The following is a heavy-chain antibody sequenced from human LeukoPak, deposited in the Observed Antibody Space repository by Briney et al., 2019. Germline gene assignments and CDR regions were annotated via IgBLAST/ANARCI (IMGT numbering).Heavy chain of an antibody. Sequence: PSETLSLTCTVSGDSISSGGYFWSWIRQPPGKGLEWIGYIDYSENAYYNPSLSSRVTMSVDRSKNQVSLKITSVTAADTVIYYCARDGYNSAPFDYWGPGTLVTVSS. D-gene: IGHD5-24*01. CDR3: ARDGYNSAPFDY. CDR1: GDSISSGGYF. CDR2: IDYSENA. V-gene: IGHV4-30-2*01. J-gene: IGHJ4*02.